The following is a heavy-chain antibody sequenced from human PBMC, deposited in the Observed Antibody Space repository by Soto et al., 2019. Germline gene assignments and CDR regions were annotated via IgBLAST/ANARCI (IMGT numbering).Heavy chain of an antibody. CDR3: ARGVSYYDSSGYLYYFDY. D-gene: IGHD3-22*01. CDR2: IGTAGDT. CDR1: GFTFSSYD. J-gene: IGHJ4*02. V-gene: IGHV3-13*01. Sequence: GGSLRLSCAASGFTFSSYDMHWVRQATGKGLEWVSAIGTAGDTYYPGSVKGRFTISRENAKNSLYLQMNSLRAADTAVYYCARGVSYYDSSGYLYYFDYWGQGTLVTVSS.